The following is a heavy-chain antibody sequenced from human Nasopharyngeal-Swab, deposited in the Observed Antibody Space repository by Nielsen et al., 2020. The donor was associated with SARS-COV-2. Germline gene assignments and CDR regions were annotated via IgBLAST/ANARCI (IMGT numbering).Heavy chain of an antibody. CDR2: ISSRGDYI. CDR3: ARDTPAMFAY. CDR1: GFTFSIYT. J-gene: IGHJ4*02. Sequence: GESLKISCAASGFTFSIYTINWVRQAPGKGLEWVSAISSRGDYIYYAPSVKGRFTISRDDAKNSLYLQMNSLRAEDTALYYCARDTPAMFAYWGQGTLVTVSS. V-gene: IGHV3-21*01.